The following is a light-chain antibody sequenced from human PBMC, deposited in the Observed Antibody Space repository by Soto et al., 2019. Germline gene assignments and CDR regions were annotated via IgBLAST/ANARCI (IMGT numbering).Light chain of an antibody. J-gene: IGKJ5*01. CDR3: KQFDTLPPIT. Sequence: DIQMTQSPSSLSASVGDRVTITCQASQDIINYLNWYQQKPGQAPKVLIYDASKLAPGVPSRFSGSGSGTDFTFTISSVQPEDIATYYCKQFDTLPPITFGQGTRLDIK. CDR2: DAS. CDR1: QDIINY. V-gene: IGKV1-33*01.